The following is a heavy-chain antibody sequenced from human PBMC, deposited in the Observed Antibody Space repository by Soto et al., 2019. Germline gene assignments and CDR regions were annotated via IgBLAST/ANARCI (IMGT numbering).Heavy chain of an antibody. CDR3: ARSSGNDSGGYFSHGFDI. V-gene: IGHV4-59*08. D-gene: IGHD3-22*01. CDR2: IYNSGRT. Sequence: RKRLEWIGYIYNSGRTNYNPSLKSRVTISVDTSKNHFSLNLSSVTAADTALYYCARSSGNDSGGYFSHGFDIWGQGTMVT. J-gene: IGHJ3*02.